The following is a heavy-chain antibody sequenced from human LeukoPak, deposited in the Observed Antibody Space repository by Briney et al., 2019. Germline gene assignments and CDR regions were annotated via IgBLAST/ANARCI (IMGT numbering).Heavy chain of an antibody. V-gene: IGHV3-74*01. D-gene: IGHD1-26*01. Sequence: GGSLRLSCAASGFTFSTYFMSWVRQAPGKGLVWVSRIKGDGSHTIYADSVKGRFTISRDNAKNTLYLQMKSLRDEDTAVYYCVRDWDHFDFDSWGQGTLVTVSS. CDR2: IKGDGSHT. J-gene: IGHJ5*01. CDR3: VRDWDHFDFDS. CDR1: GFTFSTYF.